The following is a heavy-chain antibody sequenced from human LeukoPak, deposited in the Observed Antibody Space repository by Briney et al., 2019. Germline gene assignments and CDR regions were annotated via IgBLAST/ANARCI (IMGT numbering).Heavy chain of an antibody. CDR1: GYSISSGYY. Sequence: SETLSLTCTVSGYSISSGYYWGWIRQPPGKGLEWIGSIYHSGSAYYNPSLKSRVTISVDTSKNQFSLKLSSVTAADTAVYYCARDRASSYYDNSGQKWSPYWGQGTLVTVSS. CDR3: ARDRASSYYDNSGQKWSPY. D-gene: IGHD3-22*01. J-gene: IGHJ4*02. V-gene: IGHV4-38-2*02. CDR2: IYHSGSA.